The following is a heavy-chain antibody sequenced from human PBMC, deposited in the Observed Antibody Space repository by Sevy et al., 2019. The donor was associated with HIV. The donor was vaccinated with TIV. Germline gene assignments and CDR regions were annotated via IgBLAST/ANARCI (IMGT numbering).Heavy chain of an antibody. V-gene: IGHV5-51*04. CDR1: GYSFTSHW. CDR2: IYPDDSDT. J-gene: IGHJ4*02. Sequence: GESLKISCKGSGYSFTSHWIGWVRHMPGKGLEWMGIIYPDDSDTRYSPSFQAQVTFSANKPISTAYLQWSSLKASDTAMYYCATSRSGYFDSSGYYIYWGQGTLVTVSS. D-gene: IGHD3-22*01. CDR3: ATSRSGYFDSSGYYIY.